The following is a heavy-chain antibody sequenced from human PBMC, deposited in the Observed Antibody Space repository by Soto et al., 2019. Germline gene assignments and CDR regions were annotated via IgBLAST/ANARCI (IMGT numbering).Heavy chain of an antibody. J-gene: IGHJ4*02. Sequence: EVQLVESGGGLVQPGGSLRLSCAASGFTVSSNYMSWVRQAPGKGLEWVSVIYSGGSTYYADSVKGRFTISRDNSKNTLYLQMNSLRAEDTAVYYCASHYYDISGYHDYWGQGTLVTVSS. CDR3: ASHYYDISGYHDY. V-gene: IGHV3-66*04. CDR1: GFTVSSNY. CDR2: IYSGGST. D-gene: IGHD3-22*01.